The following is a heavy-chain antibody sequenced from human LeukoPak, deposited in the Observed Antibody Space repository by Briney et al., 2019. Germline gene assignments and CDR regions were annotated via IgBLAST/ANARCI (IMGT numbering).Heavy chain of an antibody. J-gene: IGHJ4*02. V-gene: IGHV1-3*03. Sequence: ASVKVSCKASGYTFTSYAMHWVRQAPGQRLEWMGWINAGNGNTKYSQEFQGRVTITRDTSASTAYMELSSLRSEDMAVYYCARVRDSSAYYFSPDLDYWGQGTLVTVSS. CDR1: GYTFTSYA. CDR3: ARVRDSSAYYFSPDLDY. CDR2: INAGNGNT. D-gene: IGHD3-22*01.